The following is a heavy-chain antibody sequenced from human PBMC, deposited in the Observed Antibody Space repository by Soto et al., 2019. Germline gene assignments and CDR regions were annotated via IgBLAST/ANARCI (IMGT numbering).Heavy chain of an antibody. J-gene: IGHJ6*03. D-gene: IGHD2-2*01. Sequence: SVKVSCKASGGTFSSYTISWVRQAPGQGLEWMGRIIPILGIANYAQKFQGRVTITADKSTSTAYMELSSLRSEDTAVYYCARDWCSSTSCYATYHYYMDVWGKGTTVNVS. CDR1: GGTFSSYT. V-gene: IGHV1-69*04. CDR3: ARDWCSSTSCYATYHYYMDV. CDR2: IIPILGIA.